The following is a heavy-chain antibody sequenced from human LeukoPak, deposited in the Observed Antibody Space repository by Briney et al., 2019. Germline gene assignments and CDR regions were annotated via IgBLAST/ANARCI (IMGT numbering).Heavy chain of an antibody. J-gene: IGHJ6*03. V-gene: IGHV4-39*01. D-gene: IGHD2-21*01. Sequence: SETLSLICTVSGGSISSPNSYWGWIRQPPGKGLEWIASLYYSGSAYHSPSLKSRVTISVDRSKNQFSLKLYSVTAADSAVYYCARHVYCGGNCYRDDYYYYIDVWGTGTTVTVSS. CDR3: ARHVYCGGNCYRDDYYYYIDV. CDR1: GGSISSPNSY. CDR2: LYYSGSA.